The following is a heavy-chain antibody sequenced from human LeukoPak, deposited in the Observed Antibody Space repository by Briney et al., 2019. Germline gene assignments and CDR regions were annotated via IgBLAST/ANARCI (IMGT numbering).Heavy chain of an antibody. V-gene: IGHV4-59*01. D-gene: IGHD3-22*01. Sequence: SETLSLTCTVSGGSTSSYYWSWIRQPPGKGLEWIGYIYYSGITNYNPSLKSRVTISVDTSKNQFSLKLSSVTAADTAVYYCARAPYYYDSSGYYPGNYYGMTSGAKGPRSPSP. J-gene: IGHJ6*02. CDR1: GGSTSSYY. CDR3: ARAPYYYDSSGYYPGNYYGMTS. CDR2: IYYSGIT.